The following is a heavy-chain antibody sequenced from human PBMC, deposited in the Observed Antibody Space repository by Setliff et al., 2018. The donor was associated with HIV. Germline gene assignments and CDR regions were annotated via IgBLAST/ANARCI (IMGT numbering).Heavy chain of an antibody. CDR3: ARDFRRVVRWFGELSYYFDY. Sequence: SETLSLTCTVSGHSITSDYQWGWIRQPPGKGLEWIGSIYYSGSTNYNPSLKSRVTISVDTSKNQFSLKLSSVTAADTAVYYCARDFRRVVRWFGELSYYFDYWGQGTLVTVSS. J-gene: IGHJ4*02. V-gene: IGHV4-38-2*02. D-gene: IGHD3-10*01. CDR1: GHSITSDY. CDR2: IYYSGST.